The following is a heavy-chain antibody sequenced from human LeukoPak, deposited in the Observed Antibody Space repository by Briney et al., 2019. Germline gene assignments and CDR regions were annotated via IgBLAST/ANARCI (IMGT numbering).Heavy chain of an antibody. Sequence: GGSLRLSCAASGFTFSSYAMSWVRQAPGKGLEWASAISGSGGSTYYADSVKGRFTISRDNSKNTLYLQMNSLRAEDTAVYYCAKDAGSDIVVVPAAPRGYYGMDVWGQGTTVTVSS. D-gene: IGHD2-2*01. CDR2: ISGSGGST. J-gene: IGHJ6*02. CDR3: AKDAGSDIVVVPAAPRGYYGMDV. CDR1: GFTFSSYA. V-gene: IGHV3-23*01.